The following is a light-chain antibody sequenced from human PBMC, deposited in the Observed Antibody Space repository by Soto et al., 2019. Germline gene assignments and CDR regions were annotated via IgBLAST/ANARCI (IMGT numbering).Light chain of an antibody. J-gene: IGKJ5*01. Sequence: EIVMTQSPATLSVSPGERATLSCRASQSVSSNLAWYQQKPGQAPRLLIYGASTRATGIPARFSGSGSGTEFTLTISRLQSEDFAVYFCQQYNNWPPPITFGQGTRLEMK. CDR1: QSVSSN. CDR3: QQYNNWPPPIT. V-gene: IGKV3-15*01. CDR2: GAS.